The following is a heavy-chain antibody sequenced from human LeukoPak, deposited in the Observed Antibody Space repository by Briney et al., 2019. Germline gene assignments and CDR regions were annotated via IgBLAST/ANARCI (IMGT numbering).Heavy chain of an antibody. CDR2: IYTSGST. J-gene: IGHJ4*02. CDR3: ARHRYSSGWYGGPDY. CDR1: GGSISSYY. V-gene: IGHV4-4*09. Sequence: SETLSLTCTVSGGSISSYYWSWIRRPPGKGLERIGYIYTSGSTNYTPSLKSRVTISVDTSKNQFSLKLSSVTAADTAVYYCARHRYSSGWYGGPDYWGQGTLVTVSS. D-gene: IGHD6-19*01.